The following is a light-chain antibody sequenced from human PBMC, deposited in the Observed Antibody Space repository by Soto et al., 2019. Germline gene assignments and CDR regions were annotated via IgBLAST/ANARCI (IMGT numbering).Light chain of an antibody. V-gene: IGLV2-11*01. J-gene: IGLJ1*01. Sequence: QSALTQPRSVSGSPGQSITISCTGTSSDVGAYNYVSWYQHHPGKAPKLMIFDVNKRPSGVPDRFSGSKSGNTASLTISGLQAEDEADYYCSSYAGSYTFYAFGPGTKVTVL. CDR1: SSDVGAYNY. CDR3: SSYAGSYTFYA. CDR2: DVN.